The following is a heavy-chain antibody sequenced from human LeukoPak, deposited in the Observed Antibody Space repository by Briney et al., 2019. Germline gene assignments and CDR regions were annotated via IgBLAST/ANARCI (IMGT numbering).Heavy chain of an antibody. CDR2: INPNSGGT. Sequence: ASVKVSRKASGYTFTGYYMHWVRQAPGQGLEWMGRINPNSGGTNYAQKFQGRVTMTRDTSISTAYMELSRLRSDDTAVYYCARDPHYYDSSGFDYWGQGTLVTVSS. J-gene: IGHJ4*02. CDR1: GYTFTGYY. V-gene: IGHV1-2*06. CDR3: ARDPHYYDSSGFDY. D-gene: IGHD3-22*01.